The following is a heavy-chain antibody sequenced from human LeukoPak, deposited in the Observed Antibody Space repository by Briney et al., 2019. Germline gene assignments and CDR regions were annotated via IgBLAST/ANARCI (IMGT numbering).Heavy chain of an antibody. CDR2: IYHSGST. CDR3: ARDKQDIVVVVAESYYYGMDV. CDR1: GYSISGGYY. D-gene: IGHD2-15*01. Sequence: SETLSLTCTVSGYSISGGYYWGWIRQPPGKGLEWIGSIYHSGSTYYNPSLKSRVTISVDTSKNQFSLKLSSVTAADTAVYYCARDKQDIVVVVAESYYYGMDVWGQGTTVTVSS. J-gene: IGHJ6*02. V-gene: IGHV4-38-2*02.